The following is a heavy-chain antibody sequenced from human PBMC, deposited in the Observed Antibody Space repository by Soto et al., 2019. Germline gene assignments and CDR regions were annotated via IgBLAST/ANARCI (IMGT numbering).Heavy chain of an antibody. V-gene: IGHV3-48*02. J-gene: IGHJ6*02. Sequence: EVQLVESGGGLVQPGGSLRLSCAASGFTFSNCGMNWVRQTPGKGLEWVSYISDSGATKHYADSVKGRFTISRDNGKDSLYLQMNSLRDEDTAVYFCARCSRNSCYSYGVDVWGQAATVTVSS. CDR1: GFTFSNCG. CDR2: ISDSGATK. D-gene: IGHD2-15*01. CDR3: ARCSRNSCYSYGVDV.